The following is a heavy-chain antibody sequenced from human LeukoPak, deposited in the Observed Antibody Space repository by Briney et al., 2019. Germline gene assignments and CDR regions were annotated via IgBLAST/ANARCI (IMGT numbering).Heavy chain of an antibody. CDR1: GFTFSSYV. J-gene: IGHJ4*02. CDR2: ISGSGGST. D-gene: IGHD3-22*01. CDR3: AKDPYDSSGYYGGTFDY. Sequence: GGSLRLSCAASGFTFSSYVMNWVRQAPGKGLEWVSAISGSGGSTYYADSVKGRFTISRDNSKNTLYLQMNSLRAEDTAVYYCAKDPYDSSGYYGGTFDYWGQGTLVTVSS. V-gene: IGHV3-23*01.